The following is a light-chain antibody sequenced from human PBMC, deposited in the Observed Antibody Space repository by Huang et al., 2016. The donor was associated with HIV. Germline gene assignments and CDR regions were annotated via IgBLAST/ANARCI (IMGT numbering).Light chain of an antibody. CDR3: QQYFTTPLA. V-gene: IGKV1-NL1*01. Sequence: IQMTQSPSSLSASVGDRVTSTCRASQAISNSLVWYQQKPGKAPKLLLFAASRLDSWGPSRFRGSGSGTDYTLTISSLQPDDFATYYCQQYFTTPLAFGGGTKVEIK. J-gene: IGKJ4*01. CDR1: QAISNS. CDR2: AAS.